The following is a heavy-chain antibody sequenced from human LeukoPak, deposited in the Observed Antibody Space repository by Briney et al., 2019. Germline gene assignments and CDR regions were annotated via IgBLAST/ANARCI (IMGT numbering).Heavy chain of an antibody. Sequence: PGGSLRLSCAASGFTFSSYAMHWVRQAPGKGLEWVAVISYDGSNKYYADSVKGRFTISRDNSKNTLYLQMNSLRAEDTAVYYCAREVLTIRFYYFDYWGQGTLVTVSS. V-gene: IGHV3-30*04. CDR3: AREVLTIRFYYFDY. CDR1: GFTFSSYA. J-gene: IGHJ4*02. D-gene: IGHD3-3*01. CDR2: ISYDGSNK.